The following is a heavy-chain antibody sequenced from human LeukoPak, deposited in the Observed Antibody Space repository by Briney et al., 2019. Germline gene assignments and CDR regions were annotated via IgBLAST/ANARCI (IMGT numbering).Heavy chain of an antibody. D-gene: IGHD1-7*01. CDR3: ARVQSGTPFDP. CDR2: IIPILGIA. V-gene: IGHV1-69*04. J-gene: IGHJ5*02. CDR1: GGTFSSYA. Sequence: ASVKVSCKASGGTFSSYAISWVRQAPGQGLEWMGRIIPILGIANSAQKFQGRVTITADKSTSTAYMELSSLRSEDTAVYYCARVQSGTPFDPWGQGTLVTVSS.